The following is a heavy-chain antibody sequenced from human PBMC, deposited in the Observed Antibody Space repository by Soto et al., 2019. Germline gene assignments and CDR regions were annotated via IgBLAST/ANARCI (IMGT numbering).Heavy chain of an antibody. J-gene: IGHJ6*02. CDR3: ARVQLPTDYYYYGMDV. D-gene: IGHD5-18*01. Sequence: LRLSCAASGFTFSSYAMHWVRQAPGKGLEWVAVISYDGSNKYYADSVKGRFTISRDNSKNTLYLQMNSLRAEDTAVYYCARVQLPTDYYYYGMDVWGQGTTVTVSS. CDR1: GFTFSSYA. V-gene: IGHV3-30-3*01. CDR2: ISYDGSNK.